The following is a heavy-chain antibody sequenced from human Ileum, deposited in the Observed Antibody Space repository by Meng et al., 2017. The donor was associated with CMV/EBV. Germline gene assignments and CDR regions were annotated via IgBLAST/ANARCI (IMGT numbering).Heavy chain of an antibody. V-gene: IGHV4-34*01. D-gene: IGHD1-1*01. CDR2: INHSGST. CDR3: ARAGGRRNWFDP. CDR1: GGSVSGYY. Sequence: LTCAVYGGSVSGYYWSWIRQPPGKGLEWIGEINHSGSTNYNPSLKSRVTISVYTSKNQFSLKLSSVTAADTAVYYCARAGGRRNWFDPWGQGTLVTVSS. J-gene: IGHJ5*02.